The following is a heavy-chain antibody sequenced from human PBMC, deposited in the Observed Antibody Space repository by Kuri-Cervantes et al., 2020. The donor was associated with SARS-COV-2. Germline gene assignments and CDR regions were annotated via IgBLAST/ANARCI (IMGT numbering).Heavy chain of an antibody. CDR3: ASDSTWGGSWYGGSGNWFDP. D-gene: IGHD6-13*01. J-gene: IGHJ5*02. Sequence: GESLKISCAASGFTFSSYWMSWVRQAPGKGLEWVANIKQDGSEKYYVDSVKGRFTISRDNAKNSLYLQMNSLRAEDTAVYYCASDSTWGGSWYGGSGNWFDPWGQGTLVTVSS. CDR2: IKQDGSEK. CDR1: GFTFSSYW. V-gene: IGHV3-7*03.